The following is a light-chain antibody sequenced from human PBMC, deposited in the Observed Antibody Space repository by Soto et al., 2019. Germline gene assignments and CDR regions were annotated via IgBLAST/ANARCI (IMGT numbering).Light chain of an antibody. CDR3: TSFTGSTPRWV. V-gene: IGLV2-14*01. Sequence: QSVLTQPASVSGSPGQSITISCTGSSSDVGIYNYVSWYQQYPGTAPKLMIYDVTDRPSGVSDRFSGSKSGNTASLTISGLQAEDEADYYCTSFTGSTPRWVFGGGTKLTVL. J-gene: IGLJ3*02. CDR2: DVT. CDR1: SSDVGIYNY.